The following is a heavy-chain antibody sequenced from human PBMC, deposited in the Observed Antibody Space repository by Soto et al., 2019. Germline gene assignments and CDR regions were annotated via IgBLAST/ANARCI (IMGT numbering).Heavy chain of an antibody. J-gene: IGHJ6*03. V-gene: IGHV1-69*02. CDR3: ARATYYDFWSGKENPYYMAV. CDR2: IIPILGIA. Sequence: QVQLVQSGAEVKKPGSSVKVSCKASGGTFSSYTISWVRQAPGQGLEWMGRIIPILGIANYAPKCQVRVTITADKSTSTAYMGLSSLRSEDTAVYYCARATYYDFWSGKENPYYMAVWGKGTTVTVSS. CDR1: GGTFSSYT. D-gene: IGHD3-3*01.